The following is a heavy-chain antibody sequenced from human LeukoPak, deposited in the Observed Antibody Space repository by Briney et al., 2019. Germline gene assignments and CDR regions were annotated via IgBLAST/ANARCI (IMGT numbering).Heavy chain of an antibody. CDR2: ISSSGSFI. D-gene: IGHD3-10*02. Sequence: GGSLRLSCAASGFTVSSYSMIWVRQAPGKGLEWVSFISSSGSFIYYADSVKGRFTISRDNAKNSLYVQMNSLRAEDAAVYYCAREDGLFGELFSPLDYWGQGTLVTVSS. J-gene: IGHJ4*02. V-gene: IGHV3-21*01. CDR1: GFTVSSYS. CDR3: AREDGLFGELFSPLDY.